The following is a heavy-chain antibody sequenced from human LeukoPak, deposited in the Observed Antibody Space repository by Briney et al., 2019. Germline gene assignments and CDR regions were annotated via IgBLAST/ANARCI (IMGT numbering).Heavy chain of an antibody. Sequence: GASVKVSCKASGYTFTGYYMHWVRQAPGQGLEWMGWINPNSGGTNYAQKFQGRDTMTRDTSISTAYMELSRLRSDDTAVFYCARGLLLRFGNYALDVWGQGTAVTVSS. CDR2: INPNSGGT. CDR1: GYTFTGYY. CDR3: ARGLLLRFGNYALDV. V-gene: IGHV1-2*02. D-gene: IGHD3-10*01. J-gene: IGHJ6*02.